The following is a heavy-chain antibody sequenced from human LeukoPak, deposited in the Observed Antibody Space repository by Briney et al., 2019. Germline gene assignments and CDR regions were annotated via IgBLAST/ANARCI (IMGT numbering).Heavy chain of an antibody. CDR1: GGSISSYY. D-gene: IGHD1-26*01. CDR2: IYYSGST. V-gene: IGHV4-59*01. CDR3: ARDSYRLLTNWFDP. Sequence: SETLSLTCTVSGGSISSYYWSWIRQPPGKGLEWIGYIYYSGSTNYNPSLKSRVTISVDTSKNQFSLKLSSVTAADTAVYYCARDSYRLLTNWFDPWGQGTLVTVSS. J-gene: IGHJ5*02.